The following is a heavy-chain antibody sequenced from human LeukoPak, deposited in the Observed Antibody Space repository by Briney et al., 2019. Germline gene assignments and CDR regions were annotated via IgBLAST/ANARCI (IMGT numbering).Heavy chain of an antibody. CDR1: GFTFSSYG. Sequence: GGSLRLSCAASGFTFSSYGMSWVRQAPGKGLEWVSTISGSGGSTYYADSVKGRFTISRDNAKNTLYLQMNSLRAEDTAVYYCARDRRNAFDIWGQGTMVTVSS. V-gene: IGHV3-23*01. J-gene: IGHJ3*02. CDR3: ARDRRNAFDI. CDR2: ISGSGGST.